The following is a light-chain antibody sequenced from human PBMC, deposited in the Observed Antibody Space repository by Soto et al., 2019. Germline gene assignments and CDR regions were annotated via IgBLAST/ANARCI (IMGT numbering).Light chain of an antibody. CDR1: SSDVGRYNY. V-gene: IGLV2-14*01. J-gene: IGLJ2*01. Sequence: QSALTQPASVSGSPGQSITISCTGTSSDVGRYNYVSWYQQYPGKAPKLIIFEVSIRPSGVSNRFSGSKSGNTASLTISGLQIEDEADYYCSSYTSRTSVVFGGGTKLTVL. CDR3: SSYTSRTSVV. CDR2: EVS.